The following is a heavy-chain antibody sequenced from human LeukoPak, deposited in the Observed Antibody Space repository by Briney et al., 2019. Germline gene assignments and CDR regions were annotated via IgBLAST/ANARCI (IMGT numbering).Heavy chain of an antibody. V-gene: IGHV3-15*07. CDR1: GFTFSDAW. D-gene: IGHD7-27*01. CDR2: IKRKTDAGTT. J-gene: IGHJ4*02. CDR3: TTGNWGPY. Sequence: GGSLRLSCAASGFTFSDAWMNWVRQAPGKGLEWVGRIKRKTDAGTTDYAAPVKGRFTISRDDSKNTLYLQMNSLKTEDTAVYYCTTGNWGPYWGQGTLLTVSS.